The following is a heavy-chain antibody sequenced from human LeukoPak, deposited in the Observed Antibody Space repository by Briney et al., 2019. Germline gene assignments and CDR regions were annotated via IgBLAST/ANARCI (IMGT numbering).Heavy chain of an antibody. CDR1: GGSISSYY. Sequence: SETLSLTCTVSGGSISSYYWSWIRQPAGKGLEWIGRIYTSGSTNYNPSLKSRVTISVDTSKNQFSLKLSSVTAADTAVYYCARGYYDFWSGYSYYCDYWGQGTLVTVSS. CDR3: ARGYYDFWSGYSYYCDY. V-gene: IGHV4-4*07. J-gene: IGHJ4*02. CDR2: IYTSGST. D-gene: IGHD3-3*01.